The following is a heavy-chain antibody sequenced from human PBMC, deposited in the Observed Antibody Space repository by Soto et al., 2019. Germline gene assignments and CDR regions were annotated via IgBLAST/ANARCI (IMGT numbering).Heavy chain of an antibody. J-gene: IGHJ5*02. CDR3: ARGPARGANWFDP. Sequence: QDQLVQSGAEVKKPGASVKVSCKTSGFTFPTSGITWVRQAPGQGLEWMGWISTNTGYTYYAQKLQGRVTMTTDTSTSTVYMELGSLRSDDTAVYYCARGPARGANWFDPWGQGTLVTVSS. CDR1: GFTFPTSG. CDR2: ISTNTGYT. V-gene: IGHV1-18*01. D-gene: IGHD1-26*01.